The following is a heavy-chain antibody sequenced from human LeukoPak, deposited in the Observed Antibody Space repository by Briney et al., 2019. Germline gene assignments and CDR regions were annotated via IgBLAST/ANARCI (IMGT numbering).Heavy chain of an antibody. D-gene: IGHD4-11*01. CDR1: GGTFSSYA. Sequence: SVKVSCKASGGTFSSYATSWVRQAPGQGLEWMGGIIPIFGTANYAQKFQGRVTITADESTSTAYMELSSLRSEDTAVYYCAREGYDYSKPDYWGQGTLVTVSS. V-gene: IGHV1-69*13. J-gene: IGHJ4*02. CDR3: AREGYDYSKPDY. CDR2: IIPIFGTA.